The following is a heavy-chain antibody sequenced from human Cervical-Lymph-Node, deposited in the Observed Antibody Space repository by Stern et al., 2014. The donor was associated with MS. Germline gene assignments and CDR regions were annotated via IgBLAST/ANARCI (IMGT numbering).Heavy chain of an antibody. CDR1: GGSITSSY. CDR2: MYYSGSS. Sequence: QVQLQESGPGLVKPSETLSLTGTVSGGSITSSYWSWIRKPPGKGLEWIGYMYYSGSSNSNPSLKSRVSISVDTSKNQFSLKLSSVTAADTAVYYCARGFGTVGHFDYWGQGTLVTVSS. CDR3: ARGFGTVGHFDY. D-gene: IGHD1-26*01. J-gene: IGHJ4*02. V-gene: IGHV4-59*01.